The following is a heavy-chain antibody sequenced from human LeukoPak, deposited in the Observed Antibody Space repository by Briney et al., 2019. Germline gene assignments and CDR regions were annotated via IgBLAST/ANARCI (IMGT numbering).Heavy chain of an antibody. CDR3: ARAGGSYRDDAFDI. CDR1: GYTFTSYG. V-gene: IGHV1-18*01. D-gene: IGHD1-26*01. J-gene: IGHJ3*02. Sequence: ASVKLSCKASGYTFTSYGISWERHAPGQGLERMGWISAYNGNTNYAQTLQGRVTMTTDTSTSTAYMELRSLRSDDTAVYYCARAGGSYRDDAFDIWGQGTMVTVSS. CDR2: ISAYNGNT.